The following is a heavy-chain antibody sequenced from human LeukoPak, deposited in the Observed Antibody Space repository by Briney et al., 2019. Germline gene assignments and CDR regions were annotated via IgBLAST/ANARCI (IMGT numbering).Heavy chain of an antibody. CDR3: ARVLVSNITMRPPKRNWFDP. CDR2: ISTYNGNT. J-gene: IGHJ5*02. CDR1: GYTFTSYP. D-gene: IGHD3-22*01. Sequence: VASVKVSCKASGYTFTSYPISWVRQAPGQGLEWMGWISTYNGNTNYAQKFQGRVTMTIDTSTNTAYMELRSLRSDDTAVYYCARVLVSNITMRPPKRNWFDPWGQGTLVTVSS. V-gene: IGHV1-18*01.